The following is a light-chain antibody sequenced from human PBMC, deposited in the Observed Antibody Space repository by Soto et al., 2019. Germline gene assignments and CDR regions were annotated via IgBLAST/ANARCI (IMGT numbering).Light chain of an antibody. CDR2: VAS. CDR1: QGISNY. V-gene: IGKV1-27*01. CDR3: QKYNSAPWT. Sequence: DIPMTQSPSSLSASVGDRVTITCRASQGISNYLDWYQQQPGKDPTLLIYVASTMQSGVTSRFSGSGSGTDFTLTISRLQPEDVATYYCQKYNSAPWTFGQGTKVEIK. J-gene: IGKJ1*01.